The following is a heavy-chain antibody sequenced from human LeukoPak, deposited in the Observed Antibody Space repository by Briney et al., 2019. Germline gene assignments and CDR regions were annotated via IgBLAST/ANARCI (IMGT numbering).Heavy chain of an antibody. CDR1: GYTFTSYA. CDR3: ARDVSPENSAYDWAIYYYYTMDV. CDR2: ISGYNGNP. D-gene: IGHD5-12*01. J-gene: IGHJ6*01. Sequence: GASVKVSCKASGYTFTSYAISWVRQAPGQGLEWMGWISGYNGNPNYAQKRQGRVTMTTDTSTTTAYMELRSLRSDDTAVYYCARDVSPENSAYDWAIYYYYTMDVWGQGTTVTVSS. V-gene: IGHV1-18*01.